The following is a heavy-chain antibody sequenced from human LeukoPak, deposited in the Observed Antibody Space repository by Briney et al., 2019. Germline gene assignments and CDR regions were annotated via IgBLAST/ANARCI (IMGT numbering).Heavy chain of an antibody. CDR1: GFTFSSSN. J-gene: IGHJ4*02. CDR2: ISGTSTAI. CDR3: AKDLGRYRNNYFDY. V-gene: IGHV3-48*01. Sequence: GGSLRLSCAASGFTFSSSNMHWVRQAPGKGLEWVSFISGTSTAIYYADSVKGRFTISRDDSKNTLYLQMNSLRAEDTAVYYCAKDLGRYRNNYFDYWGQGTLVTVSS. D-gene: IGHD1-26*01.